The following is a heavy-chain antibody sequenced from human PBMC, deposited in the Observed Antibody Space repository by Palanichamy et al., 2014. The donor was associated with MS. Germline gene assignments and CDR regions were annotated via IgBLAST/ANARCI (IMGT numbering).Heavy chain of an antibody. J-gene: IGHJ4*02. CDR2: ISGGGSSS. Sequence: EVQLVESGGALVQPGGSLRLSRAASGFTFSSYAMSWVRQSPGKGLEWVSGISGGGSSSYYADSVKGRFTISRDKSKNTVYMQMNSLRTEDTAVYYCAKGSENWNRAHFDDWGQGTLVTVSS. CDR3: AKGSENWNRAHFDD. V-gene: IGHV3-23*04. CDR1: GFTFSSYA. D-gene: IGHD1-1*01.